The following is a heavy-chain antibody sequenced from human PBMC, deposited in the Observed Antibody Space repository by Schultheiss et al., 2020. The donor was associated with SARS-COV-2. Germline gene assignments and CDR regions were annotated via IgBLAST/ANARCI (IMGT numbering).Heavy chain of an antibody. CDR3: AKDRQIYGDYSGWYFDL. CDR2: ISWNSGSI. Sequence: GGSLRLSCAASGFTFSDYYMSWIRQAPGKGLEWVSGISWNSGSIGYADSVKGRFTISRDNAKNSLYLQMNSLRAEDTALYYCAKDRQIYGDYSGWYFDLWGRGTLVTVSS. D-gene: IGHD4-17*01. V-gene: IGHV3-9*01. J-gene: IGHJ2*01. CDR1: GFTFSDYY.